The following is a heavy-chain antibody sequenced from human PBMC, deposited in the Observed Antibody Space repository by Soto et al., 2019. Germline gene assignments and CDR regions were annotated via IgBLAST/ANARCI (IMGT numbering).Heavy chain of an antibody. D-gene: IGHD3-9*01. CDR3: VRVFDTYYFDL. CDR1: GFDASVNF. CDR2: INNAGTT. Sequence: PGGSLRLSCAASGFDASVNFMTWVRQAPGKGLEWVSAINNAGTTFYADSVKGRFTISRDNSKKTLYLQMNSLRAEDTAVYYCVRVFDTYYFDLWGQGNMVTVSS. J-gene: IGHJ4*02. V-gene: IGHV3-66*01.